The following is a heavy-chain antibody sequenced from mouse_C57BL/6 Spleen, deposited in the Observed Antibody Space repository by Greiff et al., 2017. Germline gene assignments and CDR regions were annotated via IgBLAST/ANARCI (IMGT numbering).Heavy chain of an antibody. J-gene: IGHJ1*03. CDR3: ARRGYYGSSYEWYFDV. V-gene: IGHV1-59*01. CDR1: GYTFTSYW. CDR2: IDPSDSYT. Sequence: VQLQQPGAELVRPGTSVKLSCKASGYTFTSYWMHWVKQRPGQGLEWIGVIDPSDSYTNYNQKFKGKATLTVDTSSSTAYMQLSSLTSEDSAVYYCARRGYYGSSYEWYFDVWGTGTTVTVSS. D-gene: IGHD1-1*01.